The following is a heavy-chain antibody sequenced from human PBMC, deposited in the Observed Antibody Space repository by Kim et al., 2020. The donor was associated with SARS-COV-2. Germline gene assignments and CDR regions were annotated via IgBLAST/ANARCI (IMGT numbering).Heavy chain of an antibody. CDR2: ISSSGSTI. CDR1: GFTFSDYY. CDR3: ARDQARGSYSSSWSAIDY. V-gene: IGHV3-11*01. Sequence: GGSLRLSCAASGFTFSDYYMSWIRQAPGKGLEWVSYISSSGSTIYYADSVKGRFTISRDNAKNSLYLQMNSLRAEDTAVYYCARDQARGSYSSSWSAIDYWGQGTLVTVSS. J-gene: IGHJ4*02. D-gene: IGHD6-13*01.